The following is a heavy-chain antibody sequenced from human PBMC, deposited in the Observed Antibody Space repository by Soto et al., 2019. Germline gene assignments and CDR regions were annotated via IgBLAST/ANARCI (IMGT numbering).Heavy chain of an antibody. D-gene: IGHD6-6*01. CDR2: IYYSGST. V-gene: IGHV4-30-4*01. CDR1: GGSISSGDYY. J-gene: IGHJ4*02. CDR3: ARYETRGSSAR. Sequence: QVQLQESGPGRVQPSQTLSLTCTVYGGSISSGDYYWSWIRQPPGKGVEWIGYIYYSGSTYYIPSLKSRVTIYIYKSKNEFHVMLAAEPAAATAEDYFARYETRGSSARWCLVTLVTVS.